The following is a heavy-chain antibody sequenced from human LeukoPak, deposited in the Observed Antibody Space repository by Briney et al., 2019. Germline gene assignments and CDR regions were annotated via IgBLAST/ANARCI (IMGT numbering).Heavy chain of an antibody. CDR2: ISSSSSSI. CDR3: ARSGYNWNDVIFFDY. Sequence: PGGSLRLSCAASGFTFSGYTMNWVRPAPGKGLEWVSSISSSSSSIYYADSVKGRFTISRDNAKNSLYLQMNSLRAEDTAVYYCARSGYNWNDVIFFDYWGQGILVTVSS. CDR1: GFTFSGYT. V-gene: IGHV3-21*01. J-gene: IGHJ4*02. D-gene: IGHD1-1*01.